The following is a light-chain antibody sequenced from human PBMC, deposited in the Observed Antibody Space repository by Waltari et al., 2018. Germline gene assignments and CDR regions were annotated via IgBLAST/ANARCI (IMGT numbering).Light chain of an antibody. CDR1: QDISNY. J-gene: IGKJ2*01. CDR3: QQYDNLPYT. V-gene: IGKV1-33*01. CDR2: DAS. Sequence: DIQMTQSPSSLSAFVGDRVTITCQASQDISNYLNWYQRKPGKAPNVLIYDASNLETGVPSRFSGSGSGTDFTLTISSLQPEDIATYYCQQYDNLPYTFGQGTTLEIK.